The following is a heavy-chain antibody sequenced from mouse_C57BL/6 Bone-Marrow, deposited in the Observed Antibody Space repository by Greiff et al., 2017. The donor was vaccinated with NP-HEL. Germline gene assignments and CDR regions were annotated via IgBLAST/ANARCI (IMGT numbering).Heavy chain of an antibody. V-gene: IGHV1-64*01. D-gene: IGHD1-1*01. CDR3: AREAYGSSYFDD. J-gene: IGHJ2*01. CDR1: GYTFTSYW. CDR2: IHPNSGST. Sequence: VQLQQPGAELVKPGASVKLSCKASGYTFTSYWMHWVKQRPGQGLEWIGMIHPNSGSTNYNEKFKSKATLTVDKSSSTAYMQLSSLTSEDSAVYYCAREAYGSSYFDDWGQGTTLTVSS.